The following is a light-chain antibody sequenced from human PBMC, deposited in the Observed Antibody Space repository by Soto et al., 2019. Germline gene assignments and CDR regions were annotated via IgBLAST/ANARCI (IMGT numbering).Light chain of an antibody. CDR3: QQRSNWPPIT. Sequence: VVLTQSPATLSLSPGERGTLSCGASQSVGSNLAWYQQKPGQAPRLLIYGASIRATGIPARFSGSGSGTDFTLTISSLEPEDFAVYYCQQRSNWPPITFGQGTRLEIK. V-gene: IGKV3-11*01. J-gene: IGKJ5*01. CDR1: QSVGSN. CDR2: GAS.